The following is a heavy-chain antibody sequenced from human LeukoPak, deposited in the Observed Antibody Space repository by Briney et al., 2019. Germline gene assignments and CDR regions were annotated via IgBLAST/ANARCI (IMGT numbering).Heavy chain of an antibody. V-gene: IGHV3-21*01. CDR1: GITFSRYS. D-gene: IGHD1-14*01. J-gene: IGHJ4*02. Sequence: GGSLRLSCAASGITFSRYSMNWVRQVPGKGLEWGSSINDNSHYIYYADSVKGRFTTSRDNAKNSLYLQMNSLRAEDTAVYYCVTGPWQPGPVEDYWGQGTLVTVSS. CDR2: INDNSHYI. CDR3: VTGPWQPGPVEDY.